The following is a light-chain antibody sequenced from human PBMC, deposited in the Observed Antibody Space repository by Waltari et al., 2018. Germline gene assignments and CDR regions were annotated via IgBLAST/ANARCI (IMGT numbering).Light chain of an antibody. CDR3: CSYAGSSTLV. CDR2: EVS. Sequence: QSALTQPASVSGSPGQSITISCTGTSSDVGSYNLVSCYQQHPGKAPKLMSYEVSKRPSGVSNRFSGSKSGNTASLTISGLQAEDEADYYCCSYAGSSTLVFGGGTKLTVL. CDR1: SSDVGSYNL. J-gene: IGLJ2*01. V-gene: IGLV2-23*02.